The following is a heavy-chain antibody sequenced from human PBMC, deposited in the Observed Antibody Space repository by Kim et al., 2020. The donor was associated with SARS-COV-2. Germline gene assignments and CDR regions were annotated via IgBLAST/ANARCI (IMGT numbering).Heavy chain of an antibody. D-gene: IGHD6-13*01. J-gene: IGHJ4*02. V-gene: IGHV3-11*01. CDR3: VRGGAVGTDH. Sequence: GGSLRLSCAASGFTFTDYYMTWMRQAPGKGLEWVSYISGDLITINYADSVKGRFVISRDNAKNSLYLQMTSLRADDTAVYYCVRGGAVGTDHWGQGILVTVSS. CDR1: GFTFTDYY. CDR2: ISGDLITI.